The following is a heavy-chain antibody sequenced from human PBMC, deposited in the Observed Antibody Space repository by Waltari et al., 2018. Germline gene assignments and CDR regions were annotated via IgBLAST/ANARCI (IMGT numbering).Heavy chain of an antibody. Sequence: QVQLVQSGAEVKKPGSSVKVSCKASGGTFSSYAISWVRQAPGKGLEWMGGIITIFGTANYAQKFHGRVTITADESTSTAYMGLSSLRSEDTAVYYGARDKGGITGTTAAYWGQGTLVTVSS. CDR2: IITIFGTA. V-gene: IGHV1-69*01. D-gene: IGHD1-7*01. CDR1: GGTFSSYA. J-gene: IGHJ4*02. CDR3: ARDKGGITGTTAAY.